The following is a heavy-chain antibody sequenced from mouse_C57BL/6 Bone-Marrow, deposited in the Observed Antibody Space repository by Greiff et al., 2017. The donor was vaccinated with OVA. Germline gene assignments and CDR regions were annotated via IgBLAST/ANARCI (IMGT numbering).Heavy chain of an antibody. CDR3: ARRGRGLRRDGFAY. D-gene: IGHD2-2*01. CDR2: IHPNSGST. CDR1: GYTFTSYW. Sequence: QVQLQQPGAELVKPGASVKLSCKASGYTFTSYWMHWVKQRPGQGLEWIGMIHPNSGSTNYNEKFKSKATLTVDKSSSTAYMQRSSLTSEDSAVYYCARRGRGLRRDGFAYWGQGTLVTVSA. V-gene: IGHV1-64*01. J-gene: IGHJ3*01.